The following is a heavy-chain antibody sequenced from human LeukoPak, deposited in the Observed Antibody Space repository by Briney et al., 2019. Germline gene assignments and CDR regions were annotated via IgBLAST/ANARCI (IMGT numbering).Heavy chain of an antibody. CDR2: ISGSGGSA. CDR1: GFTFSSYA. D-gene: IGHD5-12*01. CDR3: ARGRRGYSGYGPFDY. V-gene: IGHV3-23*01. J-gene: IGHJ4*02. Sequence: GGSLRLSCEASGFTFSSYAMSWVRQAPGKGLEWVSSISGSGGSAYYADSVKGRFTISRDNAKNSLYLQMNSLRAEDTAVYYCARGRRGYSGYGPFDYWGQGTLVTVSS.